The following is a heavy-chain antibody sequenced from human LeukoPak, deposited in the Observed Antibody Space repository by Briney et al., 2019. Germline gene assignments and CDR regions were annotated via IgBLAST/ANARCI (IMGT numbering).Heavy chain of an antibody. CDR1: GYSISSGYY. CDR2: IYHSGST. J-gene: IGHJ4*02. V-gene: IGHV4-38-2*01. D-gene: IGHD3-22*01. Sequence: SETRSLTCAVSGYSISSGYYWGWIRQPPGKGLEWIGSIYHSGSTYYNPSLKSRVTISVDTSKNQFSLKLSSVTAADTAVYYCARHASYYYDSSGYYTYFDYWGQGTLVTVSS. CDR3: ARHASYYYDSSGYYTYFDY.